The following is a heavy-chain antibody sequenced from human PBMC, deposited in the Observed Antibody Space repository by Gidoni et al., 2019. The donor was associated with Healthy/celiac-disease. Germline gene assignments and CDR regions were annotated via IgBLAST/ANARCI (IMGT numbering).Heavy chain of an antibody. CDR1: GGSISSGGYS. CDR3: ARETWELRHFDY. J-gene: IGHJ4*02. D-gene: IGHD1-26*01. Sequence: QLQLQESGSGLVKPSQTLSLTCAVSGGSISSGGYSGSWIRQPPGKGLEWIGYIYHSGSTYYNPSLKSRVTISVDRSKNQFSLKLSSVTAADTAVYYCARETWELRHFDYWGQGTLVTVSS. CDR2: IYHSGST. V-gene: IGHV4-30-2*01.